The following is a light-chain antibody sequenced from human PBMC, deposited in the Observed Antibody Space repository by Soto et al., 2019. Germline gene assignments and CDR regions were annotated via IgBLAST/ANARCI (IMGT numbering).Light chain of an antibody. CDR3: GAGHGSGSNLVVV. CDR2: VGPGGIVG. V-gene: IGLV9-49*01. CDR1: SGYSNYK. J-gene: IGLJ2*01. Sequence: QLVLTQPPSASASLGASVTLTCTLSSGYSNYKVDWYQQRPGKGPRFVMRVGPGGIVGSKGDGFPDRFSVLGSGLNRYLTITNIQEEDESDYHCGAGHGSGSNLVVVFGGGTKVTVL.